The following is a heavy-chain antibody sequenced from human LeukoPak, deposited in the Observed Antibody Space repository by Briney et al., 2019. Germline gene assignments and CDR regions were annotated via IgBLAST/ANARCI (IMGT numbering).Heavy chain of an antibody. J-gene: IGHJ4*02. Sequence: GGSLRLSCAASGFTFSSYGMHWVRQAPGKGLEWVAVIWCDGSNKYYADSVKGRFTISRDNSKNTLYLQMNSLRAEDTAVYYCARERARAAAIDYWGQGTLVTVSS. D-gene: IGHD6-13*01. CDR3: ARERARAAAIDY. V-gene: IGHV3-33*01. CDR1: GFTFSSYG. CDR2: IWCDGSNK.